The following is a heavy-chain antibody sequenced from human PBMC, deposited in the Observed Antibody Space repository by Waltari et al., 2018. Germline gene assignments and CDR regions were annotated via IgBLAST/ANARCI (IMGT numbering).Heavy chain of an antibody. D-gene: IGHD3-10*01. CDR1: GYTFTSYG. CDR3: ARESYYGSGSYFYYYYYYMDV. V-gene: IGHV1-18*01. Sequence: QVQLVPSGAEVKKPGASVKVSCKASGYTFTSYGISLVRQAPGQGLDGMGWISAYNGNTNYAQKLQGRVTMTTDTSTSTAYMELRSLRSDDTAVYYCARESYYGSGSYFYYYYYYMDVWGKGTTVTVSS. CDR2: ISAYNGNT. J-gene: IGHJ6*03.